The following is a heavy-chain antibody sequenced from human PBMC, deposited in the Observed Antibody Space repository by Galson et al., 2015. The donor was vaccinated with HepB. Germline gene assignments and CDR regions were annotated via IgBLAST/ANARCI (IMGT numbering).Heavy chain of an antibody. J-gene: IGHJ4*02. D-gene: IGHD2-21*01. Sequence: SLRHSCEASGFTFSSYWMSWVRQAPGKGLEWVSGIGSDGSNISYADSVKGRFPISRDNAKNTLYLQLNSLRAEDTAVYYCVNLCGGDCYYSPENCVQGILVAVSS. V-gene: IGHV3-74*01. CDR1: GFTFSSYW. CDR3: VNLCGGDCYYSPEN. CDR2: IGSDGSNI.